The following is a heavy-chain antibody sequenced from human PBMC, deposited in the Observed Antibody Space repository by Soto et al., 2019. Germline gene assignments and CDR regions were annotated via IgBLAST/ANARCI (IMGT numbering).Heavy chain of an antibody. Sequence: SETLSLTCTVSGGSISSGGYYWSWIRQHPGKGLEWIGCIYYSGSTYYNPSLKSRVTISVDTSKNQFSLKLSSVTAADTAVYYCARGAEFWSGYYTTRYYFDYWGQGTLVTVSS. CDR2: IYYSGST. J-gene: IGHJ4*02. V-gene: IGHV4-31*03. CDR3: ARGAEFWSGYYTTRYYFDY. D-gene: IGHD3-3*01. CDR1: GGSISSGGYY.